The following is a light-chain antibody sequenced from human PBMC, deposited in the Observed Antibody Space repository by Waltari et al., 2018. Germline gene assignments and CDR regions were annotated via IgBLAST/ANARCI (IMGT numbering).Light chain of an antibody. Sequence: SWYQQHPGKAPKLMIYVGSMRTSGVSNRFSGSKSGNTATLTISGLQADDDADYYCCSYVGTITWVCGGGTKLTVL. CDR2: VGS. J-gene: IGLJ3*02. V-gene: IGLV2-23*01. CDR3: CSYVGTITWV.